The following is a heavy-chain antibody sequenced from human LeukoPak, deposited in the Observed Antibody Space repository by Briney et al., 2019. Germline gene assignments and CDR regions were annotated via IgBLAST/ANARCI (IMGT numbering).Heavy chain of an antibody. Sequence: SETLSLTCTVSGGSISSGDYYWSWIRQPPGKGLEWIGYIYYSGSTYYNPSLKSRVTISVDTSKNQFSLKLSSVTAADTAVYYCARTADILTGYYIGGFDYWGQGTLVTVSS. CDR3: ARTADILTGYYIGGFDY. CDR1: GGSISSGDYY. CDR2: IYYSGST. J-gene: IGHJ4*02. V-gene: IGHV4-30-4*01. D-gene: IGHD3-9*01.